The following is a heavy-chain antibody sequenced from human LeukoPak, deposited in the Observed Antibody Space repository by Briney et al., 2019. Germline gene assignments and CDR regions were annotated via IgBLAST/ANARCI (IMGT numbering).Heavy chain of an antibody. D-gene: IGHD1-26*01. CDR2: ISYSGTT. CDR1: GGSISSGGYS. V-gene: IGHV4-30-2*01. CDR3: ARGGATYYYFDF. Sequence: SETLSLTCTVSGGSISSGGYSWSWIRQPPGKGLEWIAYISYSGTTDYNPSLKSRVTISLDKSKNQFSLNLTSVTAADTAVYYCARGGATYYYFDFWGQGTLVTVSS. J-gene: IGHJ4*02.